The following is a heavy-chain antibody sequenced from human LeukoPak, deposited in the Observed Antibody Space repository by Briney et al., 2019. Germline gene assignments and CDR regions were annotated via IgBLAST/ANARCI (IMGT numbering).Heavy chain of an antibody. Sequence: SETLSLTCAVYGGSFSGYYWSWIHQPPGKGLEWIGEINHSGSTNYNPSLKSRVTISVDTSKNQFSLKLSSVTAADTAVYYCARGRSGYSYGFPRPPRDYYFDYWGQGTLVTVSS. D-gene: IGHD5-18*01. CDR1: GGSFSGYY. J-gene: IGHJ4*02. CDR2: INHSGST. CDR3: ARGRSGYSYGFPRPPRDYYFDY. V-gene: IGHV4-34*01.